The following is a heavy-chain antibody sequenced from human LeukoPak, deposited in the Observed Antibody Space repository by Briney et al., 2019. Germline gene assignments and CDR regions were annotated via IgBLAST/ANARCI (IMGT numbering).Heavy chain of an antibody. CDR3: AKDIYGDYSDYMDV. CDR1: GFTCDDYA. CDR2: ISGDGGST. Sequence: QPGGSLRLSCAASGFTCDDYAMHWVRPAPGKGLEWVYIISGDGGSTYYADSVKGRFTISRDNSKNSLYLQMNSLRTEDTALYYCAKDIYGDYSDYMDVWGKGTTVTVSS. J-gene: IGHJ6*03. V-gene: IGHV3-43*02. D-gene: IGHD4-17*01.